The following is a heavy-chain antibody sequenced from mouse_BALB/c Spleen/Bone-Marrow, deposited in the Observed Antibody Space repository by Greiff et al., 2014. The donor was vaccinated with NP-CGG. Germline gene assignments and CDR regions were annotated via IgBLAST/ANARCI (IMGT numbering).Heavy chain of an antibody. V-gene: IGHV14-3*02. D-gene: IGHD1-1*01. CDR2: IDPANGNT. CDR3: AIYYYGSSGFAY. CDR1: GFNIKDTY. J-gene: IGHJ3*01. Sequence: VQLQQPGAELVEPGASVKLSCTASGFNIKDTYMHWVKQRPEQGLEWIGRIDPANGNTKYDPKFQGKATITADTSSNTAYLQLSSLTSEDTAVHYCAIYYYGSSGFAYWGQGTLVTVSA.